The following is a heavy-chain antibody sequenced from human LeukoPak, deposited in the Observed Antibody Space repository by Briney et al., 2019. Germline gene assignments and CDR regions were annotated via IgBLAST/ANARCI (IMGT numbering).Heavy chain of an antibody. CDR2: IYYSGST. J-gene: IGHJ6*02. CDR3: ARGWNWRPTDV. D-gene: IGHD1-1*01. CDR1: GGSISSYY. Sequence: PSETLSLTCTVSGGSISSYYWSWIRQPPGKGLEWIGYIYYSGSTNYNPSLKSRVTISVDPSKNQFSLKLSSVTAADTAVYYCARGWNWRPTDVWGQGTTVTVSS. V-gene: IGHV4-59*01.